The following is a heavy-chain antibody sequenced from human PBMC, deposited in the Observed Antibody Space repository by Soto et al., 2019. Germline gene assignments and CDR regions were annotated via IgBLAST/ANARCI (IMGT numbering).Heavy chain of an antibody. D-gene: IGHD3-10*01. CDR2: ISSNSAYI. CDR1: GFTFRSFT. J-gene: IGHJ5*02. Sequence: GGSLRLSCAASGFTFRSFTMNWVRQAPGKGLEWVSTISSNSAYIYYTDALRGRFTISRDNAKNSLHLQMNSLRAEDTAVYYCTRDASRDRSARGWFDPWGPGTLVTVSS. V-gene: IGHV3-21*01. CDR3: TRDASRDRSARGWFDP.